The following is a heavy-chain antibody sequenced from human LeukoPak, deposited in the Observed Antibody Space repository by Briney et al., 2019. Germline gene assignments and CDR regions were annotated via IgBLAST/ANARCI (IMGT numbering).Heavy chain of an antibody. CDR3: ARAPDPNFYDRSGFDY. CDR2: IFYSGST. D-gene: IGHD3-22*01. CDR1: GGSISSGAYY. Sequence: SQTLSLTCTVSGGSISSGAYYWSWIRQHPGKGLEWIGYIFYSGSTYYNPSLKSRVTISVDTSKNQFSLNLSSVTAADTAVYYCARAPDPNFYDRSGFDYWGQGTLITVSS. J-gene: IGHJ4*02. V-gene: IGHV4-31*03.